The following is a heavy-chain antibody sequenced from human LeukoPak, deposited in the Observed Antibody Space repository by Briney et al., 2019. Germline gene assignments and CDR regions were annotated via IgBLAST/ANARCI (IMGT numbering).Heavy chain of an antibody. CDR1: GYTFTSYY. Sequence: ASVKVSCKASGYTFTSYYMHWVRQAPGQGLEWMGIINPSGGSTSYAQKFQGRVTMTRDTSTSTVYMELSSLKSEDTAVYYCAREAREVITVTTPSGYFDYWGQGTLVTVSS. CDR3: AREAREVITVTTPSGYFDY. J-gene: IGHJ4*02. D-gene: IGHD4-17*01. CDR2: INPSGGST. V-gene: IGHV1-46*01.